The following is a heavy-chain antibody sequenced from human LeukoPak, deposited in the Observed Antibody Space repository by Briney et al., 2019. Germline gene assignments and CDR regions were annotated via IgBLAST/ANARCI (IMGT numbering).Heavy chain of an antibody. CDR3: ATEGPRGRFDY. Sequence: ASVKVSCKASGYSFTDYYIHWVRQAPGQGLEWMGWLNTNTGDTDFAYKFLGRVAMTRDTSLSTAYMEVSRLRPDDSAVYYCATEGPRGRFDYWGQGTLVTVSS. CDR1: GYSFTDYY. CDR2: LNTNTGDT. J-gene: IGHJ4*02. V-gene: IGHV1-2*02.